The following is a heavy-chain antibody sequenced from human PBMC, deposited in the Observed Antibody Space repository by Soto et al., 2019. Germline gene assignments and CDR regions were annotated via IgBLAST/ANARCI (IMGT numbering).Heavy chain of an antibody. D-gene: IGHD1-26*01. CDR2: IWHDGKNK. V-gene: IGHV3-33*03. CDR1: GFTFSSYG. J-gene: IGHJ6*02. CDR3: ARSFDGSYQMYYYGMDV. Sequence: GGSLRLSCAASGFTFSSYGMHWVRQAPGKGLEWVAVIWHDGKNKYYADSVKGRFTISRDNSKSTLDLQMSSLRVEDTAVYYCARSFDGSYQMYYYGMDVWGQGTTVTVSS.